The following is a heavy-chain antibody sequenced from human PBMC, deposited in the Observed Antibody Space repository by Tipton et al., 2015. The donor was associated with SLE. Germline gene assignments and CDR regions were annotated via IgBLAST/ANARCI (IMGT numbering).Heavy chain of an antibody. CDR3: ARVRSGSHDAFDL. Sequence: LRLSCTVSGYSISEGYYWGWIRQPPGKGLEWIANIYNSGNTYYNPSLKSRFTIALDTSRNHFSLKVTSVAAADTAVYYCARVRSGSHDAFDLWGQGTMVTVSS. J-gene: IGHJ3*01. CDR1: GYSISEGYY. V-gene: IGHV4-38-2*02. CDR2: IYNSGNT. D-gene: IGHD6-25*01.